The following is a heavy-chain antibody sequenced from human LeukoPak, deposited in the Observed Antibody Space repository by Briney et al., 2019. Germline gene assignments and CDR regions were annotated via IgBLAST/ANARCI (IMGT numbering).Heavy chain of an antibody. D-gene: IGHD3-16*02. CDR2: FDPEDGET. CDR1: GYTLTELS. V-gene: IGHV1-24*01. CDR3: ATWDVWGSYRSGGDYYFDY. J-gene: IGHJ4*02. Sequence: ASVKVSCKVSGYTLTELSMHWVRQAPGKGLEWMGGFDPEDGETIYAQKFQGRVTMTEDTSTDTAYMELSSLRSEDTAVYYCATWDVWGSYRSGGDYYFDYWGQGTLVTASS.